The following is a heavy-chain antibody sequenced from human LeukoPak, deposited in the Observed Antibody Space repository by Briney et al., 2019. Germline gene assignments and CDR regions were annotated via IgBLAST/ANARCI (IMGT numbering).Heavy chain of an antibody. Sequence: ASVKVSCKASGYTFTSYDINWVRQATGQGLEWMGWMNPNSGNTGYAQKFQGRVTMTRNTSISTAYMELSSLRSEDTAVSYCARGRWEAYYYYYYMDVWGKGTTVTVSS. V-gene: IGHV1-8*01. CDR2: MNPNSGNT. D-gene: IGHD1-26*01. CDR3: ARGRWEAYYYYYYMDV. J-gene: IGHJ6*03. CDR1: GYTFTSYD.